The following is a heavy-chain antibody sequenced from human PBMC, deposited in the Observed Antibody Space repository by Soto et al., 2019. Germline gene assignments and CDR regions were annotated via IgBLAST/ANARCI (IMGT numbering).Heavy chain of an antibody. CDR1: GFPFTTYG. CDR2: ISYDGSNK. CDR3: VGGQYYFDY. D-gene: IGHD3-10*01. V-gene: IGHV3-30*03. J-gene: IGHJ4*02. Sequence: QVQLVESGGGVVQPGRSLRLSCAASGFPFTTYGMHWVREGPGKGLEWVAVISYDGSNKYYAESVKGRFTISRDNSKNTLYLQMNSLRAEDTALYYCVGGQYYFDYRGQGTLVTVSS.